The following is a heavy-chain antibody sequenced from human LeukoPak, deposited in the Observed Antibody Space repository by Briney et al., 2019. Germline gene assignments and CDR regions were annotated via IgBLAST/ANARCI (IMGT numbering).Heavy chain of an antibody. V-gene: IGHV1-69*13. J-gene: IGHJ4*02. Sequence: ASVKVSCKASGYTFIGYYLHWVRQAPGQGLEWMGGIIPIFGTANYAQKFQGRVTITADESTSTAYMELSSLRSEDTAVYYCASVSYYYDSSGYRHDYWGQGTLVTVSS. CDR1: GYTFIGYY. CDR3: ASVSYYYDSSGYRHDY. CDR2: IIPIFGTA. D-gene: IGHD3-22*01.